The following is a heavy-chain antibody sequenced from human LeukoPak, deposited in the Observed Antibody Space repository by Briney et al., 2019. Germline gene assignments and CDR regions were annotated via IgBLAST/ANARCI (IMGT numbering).Heavy chain of an antibody. CDR1: GGSISSYY. Sequence: SETLSLTCTVPGGSISSYYWSWIRQPPGKGLEWIGYIYYSGSTNYNPSLKSRVTISVDTSKNQFSLKLSSVTAADTAVYYCARRGAVAGENDYWGQGTLVTVSS. CDR2: IYYSGST. V-gene: IGHV4-59*08. D-gene: IGHD6-19*01. J-gene: IGHJ4*02. CDR3: ARRGAVAGENDY.